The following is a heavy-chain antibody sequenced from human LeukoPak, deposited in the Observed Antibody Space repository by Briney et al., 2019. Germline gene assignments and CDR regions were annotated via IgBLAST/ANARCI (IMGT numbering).Heavy chain of an antibody. CDR3: ARRRIVGTTGFDY. Sequence: RASVTVSCKASGYTFTGYYIHWVRQAPGQGVEWVGWINPYNGGTNYAQKFQGRVTMTRDTSISTAYMELGRLRSDDTTVYYCARRRIVGTTGFDYWGQGTLVTVSS. CDR2: INPYNGGT. CDR1: GYTFTGYY. J-gene: IGHJ4*02. V-gene: IGHV1-2*02. D-gene: IGHD1-26*01.